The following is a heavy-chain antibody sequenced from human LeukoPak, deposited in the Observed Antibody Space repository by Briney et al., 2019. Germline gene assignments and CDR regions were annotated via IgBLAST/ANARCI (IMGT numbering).Heavy chain of an antibody. V-gene: IGHV3-23*01. J-gene: IGHJ4*02. Sequence: GGSLRLSCAASGFTFSSYAMSWVRQAPGKGLEWVSAISGSGGSTYYADSVKGRFTISRDNSKNTLYLQMNSLRAEDTAVYHCAKFRGYSGTNRYYFDYWGQGTLVTVSS. CDR2: ISGSGGST. D-gene: IGHD1-26*01. CDR1: GFTFSSYA. CDR3: AKFRGYSGTNRYYFDY.